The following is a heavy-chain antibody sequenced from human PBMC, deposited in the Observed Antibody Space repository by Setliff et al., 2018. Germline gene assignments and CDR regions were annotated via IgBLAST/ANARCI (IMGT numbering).Heavy chain of an antibody. J-gene: IGHJ3*02. CDR1: GASISTTYYY. CDR2: INYSGIT. D-gene: IGHD2-15*01. CDR3: ARLPGYCNGGNCYGYYTFDI. V-gene: IGHV4-39*01. Sequence: SETLSLTCSVSGASISTTYYYWGWIRQPPGKGLEWIGSINYSGITYYSPSLKSRVIVSVDTSKNQFSLKLSSVTAADTAVYYCARLPGYCNGGNCYGYYTFDIWGQGTMVTVSS.